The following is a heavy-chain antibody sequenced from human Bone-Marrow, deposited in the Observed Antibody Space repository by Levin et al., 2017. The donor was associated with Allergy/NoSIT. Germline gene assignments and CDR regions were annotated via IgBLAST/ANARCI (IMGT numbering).Heavy chain of an antibody. CDR3: AKDGLWDYYGSGSYSNLDY. Sequence: GGSLRLSCAASGFTFSSYGMHWVRQAPGKGLEWVAVISYDGSNKYYADSVKGRFTISRDNSKNTLYLQMNSLRAEDTAVYYCAKDGLWDYYGSGSYSNLDYWGQGTLVTVSS. J-gene: IGHJ4*02. V-gene: IGHV3-30*18. D-gene: IGHD3-10*01. CDR2: ISYDGSNK. CDR1: GFTFSSYG.